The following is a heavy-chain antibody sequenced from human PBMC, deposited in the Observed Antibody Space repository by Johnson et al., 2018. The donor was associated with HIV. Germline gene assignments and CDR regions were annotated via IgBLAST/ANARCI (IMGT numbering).Heavy chain of an antibody. CDR3: ARDLPSTMIVVVIQPRDAFDI. CDR1: GFTFSSYG. Sequence: QEKLVESGGGLVQPGGSLRLSCAASGFTFSSYGMHWVRQAPGKGLEWVAVISYDGSNKYYADSVKGRFTISRDNSKNTLYLQMNSLRAEDTAVYYCARDLPSTMIVVVIQPRDAFDIWGQGTMVTVS. J-gene: IGHJ3*02. V-gene: IGHV3-30*03. CDR2: ISYDGSNK. D-gene: IGHD3-22*01.